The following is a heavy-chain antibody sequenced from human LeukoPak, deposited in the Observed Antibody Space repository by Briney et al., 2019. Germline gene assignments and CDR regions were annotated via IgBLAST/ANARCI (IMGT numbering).Heavy chain of an antibody. CDR3: ARASYYYDTSGLGAFDI. Sequence: GRSLRLSCAASGFTFEDYGMSWGRGAPGKGLEWGSGINWNGGRKGHADSVKGRFTISRDSAKTSLYLQTNSLRAADTALYPCARASYYYDTSGLGAFDIWGQGTMVIVSS. V-gene: IGHV3-20*01. J-gene: IGHJ3*02. CDR2: INWNGGRK. CDR1: GFTFEDYG. D-gene: IGHD3-22*01.